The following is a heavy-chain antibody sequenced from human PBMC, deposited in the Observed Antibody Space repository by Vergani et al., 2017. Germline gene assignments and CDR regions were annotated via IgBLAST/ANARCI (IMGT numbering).Heavy chain of an antibody. CDR1: GGPISSGGYY. CDR2: IYYSGST. J-gene: IGHJ4*02. D-gene: IGHD3-10*01. V-gene: IGHV4-31*03. CDR3: ARGGEVGYYGSGSYYIDY. Sequence: QVQLQESGPGLVKPSQTLSLTCTVSGGPISSGGYYWSWLRQHPGKGLEWIGYIYYSGSTYYNPSLKSRVTIAVDTSKNQFSLKLSSVTAADTAVYYCARGGEVGYYGSGSYYIDYWGQGTLVTVSS.